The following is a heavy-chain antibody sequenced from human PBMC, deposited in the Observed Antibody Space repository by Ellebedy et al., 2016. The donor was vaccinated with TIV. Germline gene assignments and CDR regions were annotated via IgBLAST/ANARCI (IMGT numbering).Heavy chain of an antibody. J-gene: IGHJ4*02. CDR2: VFFNGFVK. CDR3: ARDPDTASKVDY. D-gene: IGHD2-2*02. V-gene: IGHV3-33*01. CDR1: GFTLRNYG. Sequence: GGSLRLSXEVSGFTLRNYGMHWVRQAPGKGLEWVAVVFFNGFVKYYGDSVKGRFTISSDSSKNTVFLQMDGLTVEDTAIYYCARDPDTASKVDYWGQGALVTVS.